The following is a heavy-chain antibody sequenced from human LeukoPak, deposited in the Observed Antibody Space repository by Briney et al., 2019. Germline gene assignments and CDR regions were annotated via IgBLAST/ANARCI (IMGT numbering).Heavy chain of an antibody. CDR1: GYSISSGYY. D-gene: IGHD3-22*01. Sequence: SETLSLTCAVSGYSISSGYYWGWIRPPPGKGLEWIGSIYHSGSTYYNPSLKSRVTISVDTSKNQFSLKLSSVTAADTAVYYCARETSYYYDSSGYSLFDYWGQGTLVTVSS. CDR2: IYHSGST. CDR3: ARETSYYYDSSGYSLFDY. J-gene: IGHJ4*02. V-gene: IGHV4-38-2*02.